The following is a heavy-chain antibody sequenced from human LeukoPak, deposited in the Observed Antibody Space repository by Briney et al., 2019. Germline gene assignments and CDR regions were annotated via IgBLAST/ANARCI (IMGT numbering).Heavy chain of an antibody. D-gene: IGHD1-1*01. V-gene: IGHV1-58*02. CDR1: GFTFTSSA. J-gene: IGHJ2*01. Sequence: SVKVSCKASGFTFTSSAMQWVRQARGQRLEWIGWIVVGSGNTNYAQKFQERVTITRDMSTSTAYMELSSLRSEDTAVYYRAACGSTGTDASYYWYFDLWGRGTLVTVSS. CDR2: IVVGSGNT. CDR3: AACGSTGTDASYYWYFDL.